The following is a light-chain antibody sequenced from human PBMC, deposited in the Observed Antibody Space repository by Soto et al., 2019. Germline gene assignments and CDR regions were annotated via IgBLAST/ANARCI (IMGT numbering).Light chain of an antibody. CDR1: SSDVVGYNY. V-gene: IGLV2-14*03. CDR3: SSYTSSSTRV. J-gene: IGLJ3*02. CDR2: DVS. Sequence: QSVLTQPASVSGSPGQSITISCTGTSSDVVGYNYVSWYQHHPGKAPKLMIYDVSNRPSGVSNRFSGSKSGNTASLTISGLQAEDEADYYCSSYTSSSTRVFGGGTKLTVL.